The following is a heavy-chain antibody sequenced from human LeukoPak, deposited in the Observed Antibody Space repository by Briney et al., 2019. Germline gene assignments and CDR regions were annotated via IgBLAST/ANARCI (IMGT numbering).Heavy chain of an antibody. Sequence: KASETLSLTCTVSGGSISSYYWSWIRQPPGKGLEWIGYIYYSGSTNYNPSLKSRVTISVDTSKNQFSLKLSSVTAADTAVYYCARRNIVVVTATEISYYFDYWGQGTLVTVSS. J-gene: IGHJ4*02. D-gene: IGHD2-21*02. CDR2: IYYSGST. CDR1: GGSISSYY. V-gene: IGHV4-59*08. CDR3: ARRNIVVVTATEISYYFDY.